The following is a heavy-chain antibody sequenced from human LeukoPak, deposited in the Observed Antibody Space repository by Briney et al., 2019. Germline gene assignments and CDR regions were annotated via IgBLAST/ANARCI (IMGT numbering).Heavy chain of an antibody. CDR3: ATPYPREYCSSTTCYFNY. D-gene: IGHD2-2*01. V-gene: IGHV5-51*01. CDR1: GYSFNTYW. J-gene: IGHJ4*02. CDR2: IYPGDSDT. Sequence: GESLKISCKASGYSFNTYWIGWVRQMPGKGLEWMGSIYPGDSDTGYSPSFQDQVTISADKSIITAYQQWSSLKASYSAMYYCATPYPREYCSSTTCYFNYWGQGTLVTVSS.